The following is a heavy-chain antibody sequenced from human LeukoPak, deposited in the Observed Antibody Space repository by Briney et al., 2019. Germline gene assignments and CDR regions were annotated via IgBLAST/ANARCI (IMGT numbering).Heavy chain of an antibody. CDR1: GFTFSSYA. D-gene: IGHD6-19*01. CDR2: ISYDGSNK. J-gene: IGHJ4*02. V-gene: IGHV3-30-3*01. CDR3: ARDTLYSSGWYTFDY. Sequence: GGSLRLSCAASGFTFSSYAMHWVRQAPATGLEWAAVISYDGSNKYYADSVKGRFTISRDNSKNTLYLQMNSLRAEDTAVYYCARDTLYSSGWYTFDYWGQGTLVTVSS.